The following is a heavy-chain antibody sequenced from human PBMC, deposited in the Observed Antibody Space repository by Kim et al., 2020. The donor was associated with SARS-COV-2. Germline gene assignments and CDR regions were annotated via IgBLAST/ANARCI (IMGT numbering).Heavy chain of an antibody. V-gene: IGHV4-59*08. Sequence: STNYNPSLKSRVTISVDTSKNQFSLKLSSVTAADTAVYYCARHRAEYFDYWGQGTLVTVSS. CDR3: ARHRAEYFDY. CDR2: ST. J-gene: IGHJ4*02.